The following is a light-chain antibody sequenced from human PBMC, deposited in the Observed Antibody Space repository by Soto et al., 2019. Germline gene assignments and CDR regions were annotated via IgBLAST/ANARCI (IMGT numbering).Light chain of an antibody. CDR3: QQYNSYWT. Sequence: DIQMTQSPSTLSASVGDRVTITCRASQRISSWLAWYQQKPGKAPKLLIYDASSLESGVPSRFRGSGSWTEFTLTCSGLQPDDFATYYCQQYNSYWTFGQGTKVEIK. J-gene: IGKJ1*01. CDR1: QRISSW. V-gene: IGKV1-5*01. CDR2: DAS.